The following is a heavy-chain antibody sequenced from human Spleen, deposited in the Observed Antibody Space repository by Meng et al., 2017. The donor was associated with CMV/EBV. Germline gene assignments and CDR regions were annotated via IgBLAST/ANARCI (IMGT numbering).Heavy chain of an antibody. V-gene: IGHV3-21*01. CDR3: ARDLEITVFGVVQSNNYGMDV. Sequence: GGSLRLSCVAPGFTFSSYWMHWVRQAPGKGLEWVSSISSSSSYIYYADSVKGRFTISRDNAKNSLYLQMNSLRAEDTAVYYCARDLEITVFGVVQSNNYGMDVWGQGTTVTVCS. CDR1: GFTFSSYW. CDR2: ISSSSSYI. D-gene: IGHD3-3*01. J-gene: IGHJ6*02.